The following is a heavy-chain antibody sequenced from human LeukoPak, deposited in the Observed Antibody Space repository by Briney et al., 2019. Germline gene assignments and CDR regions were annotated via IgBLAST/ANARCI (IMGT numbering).Heavy chain of an antibody. CDR1: GYSISSGYY. V-gene: IGHV4-38-2*02. J-gene: IGHJ5*02. CDR3: AREAVAKNNWFDP. CDR2: IYHSGST. Sequence: PLETLSLTCAVSGYSISSGYYWGWIRQPPGKGLEWIGSIYHSGSTYYNPSLKSRVTISVDTSKNQFSLKLSSVTAADTAVYYCAREAVAKNNWFDPWGQGTLVTVSS.